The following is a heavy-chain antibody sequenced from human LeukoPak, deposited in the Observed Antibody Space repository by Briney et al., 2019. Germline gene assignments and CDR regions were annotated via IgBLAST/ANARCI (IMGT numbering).Heavy chain of an antibody. D-gene: IGHD3-10*01. CDR2: ISSSSSYI. J-gene: IGHJ4*02. Sequence: GGSLRLSCAASGFTFSSYSMNRVRQAPGKGLEWVSSISSSSSYIYYADSVKGRFTISRDNAKNSLYLQMNSLRAEDTAVYYCARNSYGSGNLYYFDYWGQGTLVTVSS. V-gene: IGHV3-21*01. CDR3: ARNSYGSGNLYYFDY. CDR1: GFTFSSYS.